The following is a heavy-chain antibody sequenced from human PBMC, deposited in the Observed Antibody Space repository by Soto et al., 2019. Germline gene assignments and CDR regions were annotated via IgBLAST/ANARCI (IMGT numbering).Heavy chain of an antibody. D-gene: IGHD6-13*01. Sequence: SVKVSCKASGGTFSSYAISWVRQAPGQGLEWMGGIIPIFGTASYAQKFQGRVTITADESTSTAYMELSSLRSEDTAVYYCARGSGIAAAGTNQYYYYYGMDVWGQGTTVTVSS. CDR1: GGTFSSYA. CDR2: IIPIFGTA. V-gene: IGHV1-69*13. CDR3: ARGSGIAAAGTNQYYYYYGMDV. J-gene: IGHJ6*02.